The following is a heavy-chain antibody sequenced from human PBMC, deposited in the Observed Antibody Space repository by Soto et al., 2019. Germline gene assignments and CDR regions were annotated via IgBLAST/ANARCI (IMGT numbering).Heavy chain of an antibody. CDR2: IYYSGST. D-gene: IGHD3-16*01. V-gene: IGHV4-59*01. Sequence: SETLSLTCTVSGGSISSDYWSWIRQPPGKGLEWIGYIYYSGSTNYNPSLQSRVTISVDTSKNQFSLKLSSVTAADTAVYYCARDRVMLTFGGASEEWGIDSWGPGTLVTVSS. CDR3: ARDRVMLTFGGASEEWGIDS. CDR1: GGSISSDY. J-gene: IGHJ4*02.